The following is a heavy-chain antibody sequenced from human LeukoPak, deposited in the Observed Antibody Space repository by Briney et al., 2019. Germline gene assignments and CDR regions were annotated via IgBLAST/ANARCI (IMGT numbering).Heavy chain of an antibody. CDR3: ARDRVRGSSDIDP. V-gene: IGHV4-38-2*02. D-gene: IGHD3-10*01. J-gene: IGHJ5*02. Sequence: PSETLSLTCTVSGYSISSGYYWCWIRQPPGKGLEWIGSIYHSGSTYYTPSLKSRVTISVDTSKNQFSLKLSSVTAADTAVYYCARDRVRGSSDIDPWGQGTLVTVSS. CDR1: GYSISSGYY. CDR2: IYHSGST.